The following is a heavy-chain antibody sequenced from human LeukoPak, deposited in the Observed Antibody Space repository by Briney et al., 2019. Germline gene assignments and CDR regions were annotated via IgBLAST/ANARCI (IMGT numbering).Heavy chain of an antibody. D-gene: IGHD3-10*01. J-gene: IGHJ4*02. CDR1: GDSISNYY. Sequence: SETLSLNCTVSGDSISNYYWSWIRQPAGKGLEWIGRIYTSGSTNYNPSLKSRVTMSVDTSKNQFSLKLSSVTAADTAVYYCARVSLVRGAPDYYFDYWGQGTLVTVSS. V-gene: IGHV4-4*07. CDR2: IYTSGST. CDR3: ARVSLVRGAPDYYFDY.